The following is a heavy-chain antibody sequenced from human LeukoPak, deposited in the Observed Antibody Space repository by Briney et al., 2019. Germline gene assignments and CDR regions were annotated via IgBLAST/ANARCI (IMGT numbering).Heavy chain of an antibody. J-gene: IGHJ6*03. CDR1: AFTLSELS. D-gene: IGHD2-2*01. V-gene: IGHV1-24*01. CDR3: ATGVICATTTCPGYRNYYFFMDV. CDR2: FDPAGGQS. Sequence: GASVKVSCKVSAFTLSELSMHWVRQAPGKGLEWVGGFDPAGGQSMYGQSFRGRVILTQDASTNTAFMEVTSMRPDDTAVYYCATGVICATTTCPGYRNYYFFMDVWGEGTAVTVSS.